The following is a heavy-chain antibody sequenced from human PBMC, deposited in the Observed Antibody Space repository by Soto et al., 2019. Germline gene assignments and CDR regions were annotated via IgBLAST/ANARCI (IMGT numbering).Heavy chain of an antibody. D-gene: IGHD1-20*01. CDR1: GYSFTSYW. J-gene: IGHJ6*03. CDR3: ARIPPPPPHYNPYQYYYYYYYMDV. Sequence: GESLKISCKGSGYSFTSYWIGWVRQMPGKGLEWMGIIYPGDSDTRYSPSFQGQVTISADKSISTAYLQWSSLKASDTAMYYCARIPPPPPHYNPYQYYYYYYYMDVWGKGTTVTVSS. CDR2: IYPGDSDT. V-gene: IGHV5-51*01.